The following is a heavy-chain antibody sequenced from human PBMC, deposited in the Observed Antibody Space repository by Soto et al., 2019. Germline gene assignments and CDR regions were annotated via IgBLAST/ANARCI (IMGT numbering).Heavy chain of an antibody. V-gene: IGHV4-59*01. CDR2: IYYSGST. CDR3: ARGWHTFDY. D-gene: IGHD2-15*01. Sequence: SETLSLTCTVSGGSISSYYWSWIRQPPGKGLEWIGYIYYSGSTNYNPSLKSRVTISVDTSKNQFSLKLSSATAEDTAMYYCARGWHTFDYWGQGTVVTVSS. CDR1: GGSISSYY. J-gene: IGHJ4*02.